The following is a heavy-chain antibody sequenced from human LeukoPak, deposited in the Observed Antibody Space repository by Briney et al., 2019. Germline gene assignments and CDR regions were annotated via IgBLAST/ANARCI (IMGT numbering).Heavy chain of an antibody. Sequence: SQTLSLTSTVSGGSISSGGYYWSWIRQHPGKGLEWIRYIYYSGSTYYNPSLKSRVTISVETSRNKFSLKLTSVTAADTAVYHCARHLGSGTYPLDYWGQGALVTVSS. V-gene: IGHV4-31*03. J-gene: IGHJ4*02. CDR2: IYYSGST. CDR3: ARHLGSGTYPLDY. CDR1: GGSISSGGYY. D-gene: IGHD3-10*01.